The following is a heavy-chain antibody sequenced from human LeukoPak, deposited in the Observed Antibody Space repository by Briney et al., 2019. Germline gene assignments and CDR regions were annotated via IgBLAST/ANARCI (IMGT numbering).Heavy chain of an antibody. D-gene: IGHD3-22*01. CDR2: MNPNSGNT. Sequence: ASVKVSCKASGYTFTSYDINWVRQATGQGLEWMGWMNPNSGNTGYAQKFQGRVTITRNTSISTACMELSSLRSEDTAVYYCARGSYYYDSSGYYDGWFDPWGQGTLVTVSS. CDR1: GYTFTSYD. J-gene: IGHJ5*02. V-gene: IGHV1-8*03. CDR3: ARGSYYYDSSGYYDGWFDP.